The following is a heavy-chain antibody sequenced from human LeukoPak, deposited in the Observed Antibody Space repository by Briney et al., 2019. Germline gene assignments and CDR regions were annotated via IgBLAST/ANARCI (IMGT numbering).Heavy chain of an antibody. V-gene: IGHV1-18*01. CDR2: ISAYNGNT. J-gene: IGHJ4*02. D-gene: IGHD3-22*01. CDR1: GYTFTSYG. CDR3: ARDLSPYYDSSGYPID. Sequence: GASVKVSCKASGYTFTSYGISWVRQAPGQGLEWMGWISAYNGNTNYAQKLQGRVTVTTDTSTSTAYMELRSLRSDDTAVYYCARDLSPYYDSSGYPIDWGQGTLVTVSS.